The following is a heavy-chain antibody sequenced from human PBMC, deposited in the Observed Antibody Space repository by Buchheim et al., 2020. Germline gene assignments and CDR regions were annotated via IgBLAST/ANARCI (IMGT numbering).Heavy chain of an antibody. Sequence: QVQLQESGPGLVKPSQTLSLTCTVSGGSISSGSYYWSWIRQPAGKGLEWIGRIYTSGNTTYNPSLKSRVTISVDKTKNQFSQRLSSVTAADTARYYCARDKEGWVTYPRKYYYYGMDVWGQGTT. D-gene: IGHD3-16*02. CDR3: ARDKEGWVTYPRKYYYYGMDV. CDR2: IYTSGNT. V-gene: IGHV4-61*02. J-gene: IGHJ6*02. CDR1: GGSISSGSYY.